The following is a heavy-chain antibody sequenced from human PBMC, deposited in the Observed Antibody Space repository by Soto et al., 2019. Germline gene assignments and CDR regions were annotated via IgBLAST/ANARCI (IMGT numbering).Heavy chain of an antibody. D-gene: IGHD2-15*01. CDR3: AGVDCGGGTCYSGGVDY. J-gene: IGHJ4*02. CDR1: GASFYNFA. Sequence: QVDLVQSGAEVKKPGSSVTVSCKASGASFYNFALYWVRQAPGQGLEWVGVLTPVFRTANYSQKFQGRVTITADESTTTAYMELSNLRSDDTAVFYCAGVDCGGGTCYSGGVDYWGQGTLVTVSS. V-gene: IGHV1-69*01. CDR2: LTPVFRTA.